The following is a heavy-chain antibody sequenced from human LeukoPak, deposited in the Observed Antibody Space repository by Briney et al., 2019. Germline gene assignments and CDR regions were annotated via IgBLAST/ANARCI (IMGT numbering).Heavy chain of an antibody. J-gene: IGHJ5*01. V-gene: IGHV3-74*01. Sequence: GGSLRLSCAASGFTFGNSWVHWVCQAPGKGLVWVSRINSDGSVTSFADSVKGRFTISRDNAKNTVYLQMNGLTVEDTAVYFCARSSHYTIPFDSWGQGMLVTVSS. CDR3: ARSSHYTIPFDS. CDR1: GFTFGNSW. CDR2: INSDGSVT. D-gene: IGHD2-2*02.